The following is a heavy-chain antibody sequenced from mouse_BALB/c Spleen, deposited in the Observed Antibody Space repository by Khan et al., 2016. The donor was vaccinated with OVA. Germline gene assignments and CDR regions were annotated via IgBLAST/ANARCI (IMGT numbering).Heavy chain of an antibody. Sequence: VQLQQSGTVPARPGASVKMSCKASGYSFTSYWMHWVTQRPGQGLEWIGAFYPGSSDTRYNQMFKDRAKLTAVTSASTVYMELSSLTNEDSAVYYGTRSYGSFYFDYWGQGTTLTVSS. V-gene: IGHV1-5*01. CDR2: FYPGSSDT. D-gene: IGHD2-2*01. CDR1: GYSFTSYW. CDR3: TRSYGSFYFDY. J-gene: IGHJ2*01.